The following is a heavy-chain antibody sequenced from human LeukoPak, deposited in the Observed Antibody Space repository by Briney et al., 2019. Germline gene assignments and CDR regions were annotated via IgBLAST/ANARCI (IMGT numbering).Heavy chain of an antibody. D-gene: IGHD5-18*01. V-gene: IGHV1-69*06. CDR1: GGTFSSYA. J-gene: IGHJ4*02. CDR3: VTGFTTMAVDYFDY. Sequence: SVKVSCKASGGTFSSYAISWVRQAPGQGRKWMGGIIPMFGTANYAQKFQGRVTMTEDTYIDTAYMELSSLRSEDTAVYYCVTGFTTMAVDYFDYWGQGTLVTVSP. CDR2: IIPMFGTA.